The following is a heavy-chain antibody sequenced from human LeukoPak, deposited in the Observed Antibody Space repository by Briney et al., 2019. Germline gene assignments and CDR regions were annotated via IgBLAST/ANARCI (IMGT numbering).Heavy chain of an antibody. Sequence: GGSLRLSCAASGFTFSSYSMNWVRQAPGKGLEWVSSNSSSSSYIYYADSVKGRFTISRDNAKNSLYLQMNSLRAEDTAVYYCAREIAARPIDYWGQGTLVTVSS. CDR1: GFTFSSYS. CDR3: AREIAARPIDY. J-gene: IGHJ4*02. V-gene: IGHV3-21*01. D-gene: IGHD6-6*01. CDR2: NSSSSSYI.